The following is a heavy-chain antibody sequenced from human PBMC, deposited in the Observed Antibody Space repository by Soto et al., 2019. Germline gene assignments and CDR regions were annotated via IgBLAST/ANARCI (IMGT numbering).Heavy chain of an antibody. CDR3: AREGGAKVTTLGWFDP. CDR1: GGTFSSYT. J-gene: IGHJ5*02. Sequence: QVQLVQSGAEVKKPGSSVKVSCKASGGTFSSYTISWVRQAPGQGLEWMGRLIPILGIANYAQKFQGRVTITGDKSTSXAYMELRSLRSEDTAVYYCAREGGAKVTTLGWFDPWGQGTLVTVSS. V-gene: IGHV1-69*08. CDR2: LIPILGIA. D-gene: IGHD4-17*01.